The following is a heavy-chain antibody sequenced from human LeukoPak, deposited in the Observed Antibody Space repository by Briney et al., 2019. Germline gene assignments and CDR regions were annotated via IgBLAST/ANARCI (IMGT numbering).Heavy chain of an antibody. D-gene: IGHD1-14*01. CDR3: ARLNKPGWFDP. CDR2: IYYSGST. J-gene: IGHJ5*02. Sequence: SETLSLTCTVSGGSISSNWGWIRQPPGKGLEWIGNIYYSGSTYYNPSLKSRVTISVDTSKNQFSLKLTSVTAADTAVYYCARLNKPGWFDPWGQGTLVTVSS. V-gene: IGHV4-39*01. CDR1: GGSISSN.